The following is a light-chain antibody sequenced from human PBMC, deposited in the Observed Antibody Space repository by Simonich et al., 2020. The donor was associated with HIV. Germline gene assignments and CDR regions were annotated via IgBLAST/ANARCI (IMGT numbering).Light chain of an antibody. J-gene: IGKJ2*01. Sequence: EIVLTQSPATLSLSPGERATLSCRASQSVSSYLAWYQLKPGQAPRLLIYDASNRATGIPAMFSGSGSGTDFTLTISSLEPEDFAVYYCQQRSNWYTFGQGTKLEIK. CDR1: QSVSSY. CDR2: DAS. V-gene: IGKV3-11*01. CDR3: QQRSNWYT.